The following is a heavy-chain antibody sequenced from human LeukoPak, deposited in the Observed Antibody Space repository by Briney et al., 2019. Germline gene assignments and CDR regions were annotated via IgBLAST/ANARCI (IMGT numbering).Heavy chain of an antibody. J-gene: IGHJ4*02. CDR2: IYYSGST. V-gene: IGHV4-31*03. CDR3: ARDPRRGSYEVDY. D-gene: IGHD5-18*01. CDR1: GGSISSGGYY. Sequence: KPSQTLSLTCTVSGGSISSGGYYWSWIRQHPGKGLEWIRYIYYSGSTYYNPSLKSRVTISVDTSKNQFSLKLSSVTAADTAVYYCARDPRRGSYEVDYWGQGTLVTVSS.